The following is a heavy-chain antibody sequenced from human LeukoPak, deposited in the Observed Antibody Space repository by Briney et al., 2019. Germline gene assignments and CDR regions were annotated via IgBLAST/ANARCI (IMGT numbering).Heavy chain of an antibody. J-gene: IGHJ3*02. CDR3: AKGCLRLTFDAFHI. CDR1: GFTFSNYA. Sequence: GGSLRLSCAASGFTFSNYAMSWVRQAPGKGLESVASISGSGDTTYSADFVKGRFTISRDNSKNTLYLQMNSLRADDTAVYYCAKGCLRLTFDAFHIWGQGTMVTVSS. V-gene: IGHV3-23*01. D-gene: IGHD5/OR15-5a*01. CDR2: ISGSGDTT.